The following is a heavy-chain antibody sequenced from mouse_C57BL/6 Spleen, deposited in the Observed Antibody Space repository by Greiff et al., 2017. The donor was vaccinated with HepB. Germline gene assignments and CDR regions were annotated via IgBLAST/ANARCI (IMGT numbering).Heavy chain of an antibody. Sequence: QVQLKESGPGLVQPSQSLSITCTVSGFSLTSYGVHWVRQSPGKGLEWLGVIWRGGSTDYNAAFMSRLSITKDNSKSQVFFKMNSLQADDTAIYYCAKESYSNYPYYFDYWGQGTTLTVSS. V-gene: IGHV2-5*01. CDR2: IWRGGST. J-gene: IGHJ2*01. CDR3: AKESYSNYPYYFDY. D-gene: IGHD2-5*01. CDR1: GFSLTSYG.